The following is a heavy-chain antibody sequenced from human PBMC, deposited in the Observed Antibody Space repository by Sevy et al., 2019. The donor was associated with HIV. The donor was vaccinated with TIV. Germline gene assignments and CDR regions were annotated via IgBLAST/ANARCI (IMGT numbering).Heavy chain of an antibody. CDR1: GYTFTGYY. CDR3: ARDQGKFYYDSSGLDAFDI. J-gene: IGHJ3*02. Sequence: VSVKVSCKASGYTFTGYYMHWVRQAPGQGLEWMGWINPNSGGTNYAQKFQGRVTMTRDTSISTAYMELSRLRSDDTAVYYCARDQGKFYYDSSGLDAFDIWGQGTMVTVSS. V-gene: IGHV1-2*02. D-gene: IGHD3-22*01. CDR2: INPNSGGT.